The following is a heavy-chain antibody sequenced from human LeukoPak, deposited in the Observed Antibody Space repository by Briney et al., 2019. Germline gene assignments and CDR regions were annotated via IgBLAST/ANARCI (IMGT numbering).Heavy chain of an antibody. CDR3: ARDYGDYEYFDY. V-gene: IGHV1-2*02. CDR1: GYTSTGYY. J-gene: IGHJ4*02. CDR2: INPNSGGT. D-gene: IGHD4-17*01. Sequence: ASVKVSCKASGYTSTGYYMHWVRQAPGQGLEWMGWINPNSGGTNYAQKFQGRVTMTRDTSISTAYMELSRPRSDDTAVYYCARDYGDYEYFDYWGQGTLVTVSS.